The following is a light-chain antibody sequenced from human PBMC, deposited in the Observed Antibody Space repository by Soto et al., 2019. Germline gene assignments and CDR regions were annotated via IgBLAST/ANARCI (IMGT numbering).Light chain of an antibody. CDR3: QQYDNSPVT. CDR1: QSVSSSF. J-gene: IGKJ1*01. Sequence: EIVLTQSPGTLSLSPGERATLSCRASQSVSSSFLAWYQQKPGQAPRLLIYGASSRATGIPDRFSGSGSETDFTLTISRLEPEDFAVYYCQQYDNSPVTFGQGTKVEIK. CDR2: GAS. V-gene: IGKV3-20*01.